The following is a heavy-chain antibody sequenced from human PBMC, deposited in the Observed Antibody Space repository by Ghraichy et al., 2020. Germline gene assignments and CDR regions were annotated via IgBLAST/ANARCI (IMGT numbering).Heavy chain of an antibody. D-gene: IGHD1-26*01. CDR2: INHSGST. Sequence: SQTLSLTCAVYGGSFSGYYWSWIRQPPGKGLEWIGEINHSGSTNYNPSLKSRVTISVDTSKNQFSLKLSSVTAADTAVYYCARAVGATGGYYYYGMDVWGQGTTVNVS. CDR1: GGSFSGYY. V-gene: IGHV4-34*01. J-gene: IGHJ6*02. CDR3: ARAVGATGGYYYYGMDV.